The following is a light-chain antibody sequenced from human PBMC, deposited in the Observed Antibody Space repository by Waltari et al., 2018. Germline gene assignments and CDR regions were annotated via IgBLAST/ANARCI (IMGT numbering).Light chain of an antibody. CDR3: QQYYNTPFT. Sequence: DIVMTQSPDSLAVSLGERATINCKSSQNILYSSNSKNYLAWYQHKPGQPPKLLIYWASTRESGVPDRFSGSGSETDFTLTISSLQAEDVAVYYCQQYYNTPFTFGPGTKVDVK. CDR2: WAS. J-gene: IGKJ3*01. CDR1: QNILYSSNSKNY. V-gene: IGKV4-1*01.